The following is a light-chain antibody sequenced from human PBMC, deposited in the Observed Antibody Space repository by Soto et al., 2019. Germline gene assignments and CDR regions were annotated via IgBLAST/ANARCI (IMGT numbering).Light chain of an antibody. CDR2: EDD. CDR1: SGSIASNY. V-gene: IGLV6-57*04. Sequence: NFMLTQPHSVSESPGKTVTISCSRSSGSIASNYVQWYQQRPGSAPTTVIYEDDQRPSGVPDRFSGSIDSPSNSASLTISELKLENELAYYFHFFDPTNLYVFGPGPSSPS. CDR3: HFFDPTNLYV. J-gene: IGLJ1*01.